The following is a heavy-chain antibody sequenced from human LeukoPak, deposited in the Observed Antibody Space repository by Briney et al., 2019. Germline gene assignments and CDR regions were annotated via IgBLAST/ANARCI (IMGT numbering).Heavy chain of an antibody. CDR1: GGSISSSSYY. CDR2: IYYSGST. D-gene: IGHD3-22*01. Sequence: SETLSLTCTVSGGSISSSSYYWGWIRQPPGKGLEWIGSIYYSGSTYYNPSLKSRVTISVDTSKNQFSLKLSSVTAADTAVYYCARVRYYYDSSGYYHDDYWGQGTLVTVSS. J-gene: IGHJ4*02. CDR3: ARVRYYYDSSGYYHDDY. V-gene: IGHV4-39*07.